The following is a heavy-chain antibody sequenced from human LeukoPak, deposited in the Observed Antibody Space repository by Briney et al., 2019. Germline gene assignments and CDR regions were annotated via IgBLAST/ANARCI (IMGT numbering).Heavy chain of an antibody. J-gene: IGHJ5*02. D-gene: IGHD6-19*01. V-gene: IGHV1-2*02. CDR3: ARVVRAVAGTGWFDP. CDR2: INPNSGGT. Sequence: ASVKVSCKASGYTLTGYYMHWVRQAPGQGLEWMGWINPNSGGTNYAQKFQGRVTMTRDTSISTAYMELSRLRSDDTAVYYCARVVRAVAGTGWFDPWGQGTLVTVSS. CDR1: GYTLTGYY.